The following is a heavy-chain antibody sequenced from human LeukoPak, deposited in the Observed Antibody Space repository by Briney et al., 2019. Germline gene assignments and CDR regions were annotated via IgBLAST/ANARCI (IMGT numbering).Heavy chain of an antibody. CDR1: GGSISSGGYS. Sequence: SETLSLTCAVSGGSISSGGYSWSWIRQPPGKGLEWIGYIYHSGSTYYDPSLKSRVTISVDRSKNQFSLKLSSVTAADTAVYYCARESRWFDPWGQGTLVTVSS. CDR2: IYHSGST. J-gene: IGHJ5*02. V-gene: IGHV4-30-2*01. CDR3: ARESRWFDP.